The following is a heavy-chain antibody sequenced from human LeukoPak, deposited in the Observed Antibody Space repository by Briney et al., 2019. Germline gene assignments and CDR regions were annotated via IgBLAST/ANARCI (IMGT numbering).Heavy chain of an antibody. D-gene: IGHD5-24*01. J-gene: IGHJ4*02. CDR3: AADPRDGYNWVDY. Sequence: SVKVSCTASGFTFTSSAVQWVRQARGQRLEWIGWIVVGSGNTNYAQKFQERVTITRDMFTSTAYMELSSLRSEDTAVYYCAADPRDGYNWVDYWGQGTLVTVSS. CDR2: IVVGSGNT. V-gene: IGHV1-58*01. CDR1: GFTFTSSA.